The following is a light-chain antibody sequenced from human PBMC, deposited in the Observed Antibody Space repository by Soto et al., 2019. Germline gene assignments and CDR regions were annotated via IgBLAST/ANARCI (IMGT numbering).Light chain of an antibody. CDR2: DVN. CDR1: SSDVGGYNF. Sequence: QSALTQPRSVSGSPGQSVTISCTGTSSDVGGYNFVSWYQQHPGKAPKLMIYDVNKRPSGVPDRFSGSKSGNTASLTISGLQAEDEADYYCCSNAGSYTDVFGPGTKLTVL. J-gene: IGLJ1*01. CDR3: CSNAGSYTDV. V-gene: IGLV2-11*01.